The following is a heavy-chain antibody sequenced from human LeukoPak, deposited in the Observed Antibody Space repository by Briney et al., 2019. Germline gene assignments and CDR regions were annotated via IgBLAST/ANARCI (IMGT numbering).Heavy chain of an antibody. J-gene: IGHJ4*02. CDR3: ARGRLKKYDFWSGYHDY. CDR2: IKQDGSEK. D-gene: IGHD3-3*01. CDR1: GFTFSSYW. Sequence: PGGSLRLSCAASGFTFSSYWMSWVRQAPGRGLEWVANIKQDGSEKYYVDSVKGRFTISRDDAKNSLYLQMNSLRAEDTAVYYCARGRLKKYDFWSGYHDYWGQGTLVTVSS. V-gene: IGHV3-7*01.